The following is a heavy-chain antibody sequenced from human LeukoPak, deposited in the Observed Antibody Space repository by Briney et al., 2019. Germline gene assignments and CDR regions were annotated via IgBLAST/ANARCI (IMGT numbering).Heavy chain of an antibody. D-gene: IGHD6-6*01. CDR1: GGSISSSSYY. V-gene: IGHV4-39*01. CDR2: IYYSGST. J-gene: IGHJ4*02. CDR3: ASSYSSSSTADY. Sequence: SETLSLTCTVSGGSISSSSYYWGWIRQPPGKGLEWIGSIYYSGSTYYNPSLKSRATISVDTSKNQFSLKLSSVTAADTAVYYCASSYSSSSTADYWGQGTLVTVSS.